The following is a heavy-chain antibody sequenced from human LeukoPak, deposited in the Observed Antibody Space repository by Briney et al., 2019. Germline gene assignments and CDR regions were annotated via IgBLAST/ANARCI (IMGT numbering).Heavy chain of an antibody. CDR2: ISGSGGST. CDR3: ANYLKRIAAAGNALTDDDY. CDR1: GFTFSSYA. Sequence: QSGGSLRLSCAASGFTFSSYAMSGVRQAPGKGLEWVSAISGSGGSTYYADSVKGRFTISRDNSKNTLYLQMNSLGAEDTAVYYCANYLKRIAAAGNALTDDDYWGQGTLVTVSS. J-gene: IGHJ4*02. D-gene: IGHD6-13*01. V-gene: IGHV3-23*01.